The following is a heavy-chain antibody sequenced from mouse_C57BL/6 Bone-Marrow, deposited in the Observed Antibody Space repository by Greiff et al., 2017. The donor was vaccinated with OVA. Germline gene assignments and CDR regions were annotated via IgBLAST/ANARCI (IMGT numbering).Heavy chain of an antibody. CDR2: IDPSDSYT. CDR1: GYTFTSYW. Sequence: VQLQQSGAELVMPGASVKLSCKASGYTFTSYWMHWVKQRPGQGLEWIGEIDPSDSYTNYNQKFKGKSTLTVDKSSSTAYMQLSSLTSEDSAVYYCATAQATDYWGQGTTLTVSS. J-gene: IGHJ2*01. V-gene: IGHV1-69*01. CDR3: ATAQATDY. D-gene: IGHD3-2*02.